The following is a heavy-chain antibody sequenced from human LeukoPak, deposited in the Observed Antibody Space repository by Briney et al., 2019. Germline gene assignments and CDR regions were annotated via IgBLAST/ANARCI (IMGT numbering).Heavy chain of an antibody. CDR3: ARVQQPSGIINYGMDV. D-gene: IGHD1-1*01. CDR2: ISSSGNTI. CDR1: GFTFSSYE. J-gene: IGHJ6*02. V-gene: IGHV3-48*03. Sequence: PGGSLRLSCAASGFTFSSYEMNWVRQAPGKGLEWVSYISSSGNTIYYADSVKGRFTISRDNAKNSLYLQMSSLRAEDTAVYYCARVQQPSGIINYGMDVWGQGTTVTVSS.